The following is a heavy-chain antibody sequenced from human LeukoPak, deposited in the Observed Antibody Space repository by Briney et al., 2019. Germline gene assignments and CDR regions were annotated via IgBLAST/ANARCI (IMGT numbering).Heavy chain of an antibody. CDR2: IYYSGST. CDR3: ARTSMVRGVIITSNWFDP. CDR1: GFTFSSYT. Sequence: GSLRLSCAASGFTFSSYTMNWVRQPPGKGLEWIGSIYYSGSTYYNPSLKSRVTISVDTSKNQFSLKLNSLTAADTAVYYCARTSMVRGVIITSNWFDPWGQGTLVTVSS. J-gene: IGHJ5*02. V-gene: IGHV4-39*01. D-gene: IGHD3-10*01.